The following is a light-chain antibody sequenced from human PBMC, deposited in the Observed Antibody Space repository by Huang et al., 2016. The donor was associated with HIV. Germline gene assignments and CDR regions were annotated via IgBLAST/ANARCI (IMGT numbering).Light chain of an antibody. J-gene: IGKJ2*02. CDR2: GAA. V-gene: IGKV3-15*01. CDR1: QSIGSS. Sequence: EIEMKQSPATRYASPGESVTLSCRASQSIGSSLAWFKHKPGQPPRLVIDGAAARAPGIPAWVSGCGSWTQFTLTINSLQSEDFAVYYCQQYSSRSTFGQGTKLEIK. CDR3: QQYSSRST.